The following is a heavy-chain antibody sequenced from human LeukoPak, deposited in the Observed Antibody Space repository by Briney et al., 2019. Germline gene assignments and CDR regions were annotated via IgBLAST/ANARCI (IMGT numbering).Heavy chain of an antibody. V-gene: IGHV4-59*01. CDR3: ARDHRGYSYGLFDN. CDR2: IYYSGST. CDR1: GGSMSSYY. Sequence: NPSETLSLTCTVSGGSMSSYYWSWIPQPPGKGLEWIGSIYYSGSTNYNPSLKSRVTISVDTSKNQFSLRLSSVTAADTAVYYCARDHRGYSYGLFDNWGQGTLVTVSS. J-gene: IGHJ4*02. D-gene: IGHD5-18*01.